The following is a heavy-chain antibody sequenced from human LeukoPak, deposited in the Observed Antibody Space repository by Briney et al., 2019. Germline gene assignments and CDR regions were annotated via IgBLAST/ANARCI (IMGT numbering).Heavy chain of an antibody. CDR2: INHRRST. CDR1: GGSFSGYY. D-gene: IGHD3-3*02. Sequence: SETLSLTCAVYGGSFSGYYWSWNRQPPGKGLEWIGEINHRRSTNYNPSLKSRVTMSVDTSKNQFSLNLSSVTAADTAVYYCARGQFWSGYSIWGQGTLVTVSS. J-gene: IGHJ4*02. V-gene: IGHV4-34*01. CDR3: ARGQFWSGYSI.